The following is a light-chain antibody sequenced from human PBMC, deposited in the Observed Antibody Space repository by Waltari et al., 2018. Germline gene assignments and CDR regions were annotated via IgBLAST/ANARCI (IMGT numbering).Light chain of an antibody. Sequence: QSALTQPASVSGSPGQSITISCTGTSSDIGSYDLVSWYQQHPGKAPKLIIYEVIKRPSGVSDRFSGSKSGNTASLTISGLQAEDEDDYFCCPYANRLFGGGTKLTVL. V-gene: IGLV2-23*02. CDR1: SSDIGSYDL. CDR2: EVI. CDR3: CPYANRL. J-gene: IGLJ3*02.